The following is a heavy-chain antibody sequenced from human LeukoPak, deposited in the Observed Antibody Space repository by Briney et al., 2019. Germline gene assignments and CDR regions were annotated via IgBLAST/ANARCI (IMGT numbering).Heavy chain of an antibody. Sequence: PGGSLRLSCAASGFTFSNYWMSWVRQAPGKGLEWVANIKQDGSEKHYVDSVKGRFTISRDNARKSLYLEMNSLRAEDTAVYYCARDDDWNYEDYWGQGTLVTVSS. CDR3: ARDDDWNYEDY. CDR1: GFTFSNYW. V-gene: IGHV3-7*01. J-gene: IGHJ4*02. D-gene: IGHD1-7*01. CDR2: IKQDGSEK.